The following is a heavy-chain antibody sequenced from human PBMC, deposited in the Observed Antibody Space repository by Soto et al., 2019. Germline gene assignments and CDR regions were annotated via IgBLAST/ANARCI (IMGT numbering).Heavy chain of an antibody. CDR1: GFTFSDYY. V-gene: IGHV3-11*01. CDR3: ARDPLETVSTPFDY. CDR2: ISTRGGTI. D-gene: IGHD3-3*01. J-gene: IGHJ4*02. Sequence: PVGSLRLSCAASGFTFSDYYMSWIRQAPGKGLEWVSSISTRGGTIYYADSVRGRFTISRDNAKNSLFLQMSSLRAEDTAVYYCARDPLETVSTPFDYWGQGTLVTVSS.